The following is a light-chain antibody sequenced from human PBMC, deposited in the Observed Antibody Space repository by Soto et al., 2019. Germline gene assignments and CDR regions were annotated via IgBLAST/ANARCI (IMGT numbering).Light chain of an antibody. Sequence: QSVLTQPPSVSGAPGQMVTISCTGSSSNIGAGYDVPWYQQVPGTAPRLLIYDNINRPSGVPDRFSGSKSGTSGSLAITGLRAEDEADYYCQSHDSSLAAVVFGGGTKLTVL. J-gene: IGLJ2*01. CDR3: QSHDSSLAAVV. CDR1: SSNIGAGYD. CDR2: DNI. V-gene: IGLV1-40*01.